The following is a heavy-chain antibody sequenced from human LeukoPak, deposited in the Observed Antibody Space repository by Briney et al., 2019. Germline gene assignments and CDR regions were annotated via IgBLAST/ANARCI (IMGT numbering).Heavy chain of an antibody. CDR1: GYSFTSYW. CDR3: ARLGVRYNWNDNGMDV. CDR2: IYSGDSDT. Sequence: GESLKISCKGSGYSFTSYWIGWVRQMPGKGLEWMGIIYSGDSDTRYSPSFQGQVTISADKSISTAYLQWSSLKASDTAMYYCARLGVRYNWNDNGMDVWGQGTTVTVSS. J-gene: IGHJ6*02. V-gene: IGHV5-51*01. D-gene: IGHD1-1*01.